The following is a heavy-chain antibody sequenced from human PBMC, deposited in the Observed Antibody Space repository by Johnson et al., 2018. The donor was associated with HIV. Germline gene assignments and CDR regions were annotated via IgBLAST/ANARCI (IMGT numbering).Heavy chain of an antibody. CDR2: SSYDGSNK. Sequence: VQLVESGGGLVQPGGSLRLSCAASGFTFSNYGMHWVRQAPGKGLEWVAVSSYDGSNKDYAYSVKGRFTISRDNSKNTLYLQMNSLKTEDTAVYYCTTGISWYGAITFDIWGQGTMVTVSS. J-gene: IGHJ3*02. CDR1: GFTFSNYG. D-gene: IGHD3-10*01. CDR3: TTGISWYGAITFDI. V-gene: IGHV3-30*03.